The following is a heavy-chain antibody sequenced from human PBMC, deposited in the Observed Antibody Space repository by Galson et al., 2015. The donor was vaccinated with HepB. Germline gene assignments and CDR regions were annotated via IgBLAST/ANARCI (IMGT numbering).Heavy chain of an antibody. Sequence: SVKVSCKASGYTFSNYGIAWVRQAPGQGPEWMGWISAFNGNTNYAQKFQDRVTMTTDTSTTTAYMDLRSLRSDDTAVYYCARVLSGTTGTTVHDAFDIWGQGTMVTVSS. CDR1: GYTFSNYG. D-gene: IGHD1-1*01. V-gene: IGHV1-18*01. J-gene: IGHJ3*02. CDR3: ARVLSGTTGTTVHDAFDI. CDR2: ISAFNGNT.